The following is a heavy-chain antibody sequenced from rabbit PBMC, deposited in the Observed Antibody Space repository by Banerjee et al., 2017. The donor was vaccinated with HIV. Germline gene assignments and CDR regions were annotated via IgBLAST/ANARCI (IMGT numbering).Heavy chain of an antibody. V-gene: IGHV1S40*01. D-gene: IGHD3-1*01. J-gene: IGHJ4*01. Sequence: QSLEESGGDLVKPGASLTLTCTASGFSFTSSYYMCWVRQAPGKGLEWIACVYPTTGSTYYASWAKGRFTISKPSSTTVTLQMTSLTAADTAPYFCARLWADTRGNLNLWGPGTLVTVS. CDR2: VYPTTGST. CDR1: GFSFTSSYY. CDR3: ARLWADTRGNLNL.